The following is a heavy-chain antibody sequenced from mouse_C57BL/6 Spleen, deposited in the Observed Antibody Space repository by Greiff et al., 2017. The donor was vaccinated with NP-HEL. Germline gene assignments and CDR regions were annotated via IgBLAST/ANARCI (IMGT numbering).Heavy chain of an antibody. J-gene: IGHJ4*01. CDR3: ASAYYSNYGYAMDY. Sequence: VQLQQPGAELVKPGASVKLSCKASGYTFTSYWMHWVQQRPGRGLEWIGRIDPNSGGTKYNDKFKSKATLTVDKPSSTAYMQLSSLTSEDSAVYYGASAYYSNYGYAMDYWGQGTSVTVSS. CDR2: IDPNSGGT. V-gene: IGHV1-72*01. D-gene: IGHD2-5*01. CDR1: GYTFTSYW.